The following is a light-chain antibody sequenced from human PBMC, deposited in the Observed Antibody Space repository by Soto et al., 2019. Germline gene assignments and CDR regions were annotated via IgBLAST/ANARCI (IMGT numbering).Light chain of an antibody. CDR2: DAV. J-gene: IGKJ4*01. V-gene: IGKV3-11*01. Sequence: ESVLTQSPATLSLSPGERATLSCRASQTVHNYLAWYQQKPGQVPRLLIYDAVRRATGIPDRFSGSVSGTDFTLTINSLEREDFAVYYCQQRSGRLTFGGGTRVDLK. CDR1: QTVHNY. CDR3: QQRSGRLT.